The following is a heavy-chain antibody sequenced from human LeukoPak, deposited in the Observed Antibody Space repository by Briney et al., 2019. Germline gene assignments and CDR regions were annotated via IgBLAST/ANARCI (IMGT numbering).Heavy chain of an antibody. CDR2: INPNSGGT. D-gene: IGHD3-10*01. CDR1: GYTFTGYY. CDR3: ARGDYYGSGRPTNAFDY. J-gene: IGHJ4*02. V-gene: IGHV1-2*02. Sequence: ASVKVSCKASGYTFTGYYMHWVRQAPGQGLEWMGWINPNSGGTNYAQKFQGRVTMTRDTSISTAYMELSRLRSEDTAVYYCARGDYYGSGRPTNAFDYWGQGTLVTVSS.